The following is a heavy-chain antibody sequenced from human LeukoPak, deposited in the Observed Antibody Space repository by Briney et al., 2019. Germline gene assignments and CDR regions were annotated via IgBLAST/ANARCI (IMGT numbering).Heavy chain of an antibody. CDR3: ARERFGDNFDY. V-gene: IGHV4-59*12. CDR2: IYYSGST. J-gene: IGHJ4*02. CDR1: GGSISSYY. Sequence: PSETLSLTCTVSGGSISSYYWSWIRQPPGKGLEWIGYIYYSGSTNYNPSLKSRVTISVDTSKNQFSLKLSSVTAADTAVYYCARERFGDNFDYWGQGTLVTVSS. D-gene: IGHD3-10*01.